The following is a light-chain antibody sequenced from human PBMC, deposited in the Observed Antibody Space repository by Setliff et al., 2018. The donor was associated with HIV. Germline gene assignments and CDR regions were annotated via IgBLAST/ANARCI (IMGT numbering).Light chain of an antibody. CDR3: CSYTSSNTHV. CDR1: SNDVANYNY. CDR2: GVS. J-gene: IGLJ1*01. Sequence: QSVLTQPASVSGSPGQSNTISCTGTSNDVANYNYVSWYQQHPGKAPKLMIYGVSNRPSGVSNRFSGSKSAYTASLTISGLQAEDEADYYCCSYTSSNTHVFGTGTKVTVL. V-gene: IGLV2-14*01.